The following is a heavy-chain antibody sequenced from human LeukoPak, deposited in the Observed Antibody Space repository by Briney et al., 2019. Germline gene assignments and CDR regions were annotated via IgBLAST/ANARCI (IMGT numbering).Heavy chain of an antibody. CDR2: IYYSGST. D-gene: IGHD5-18*01. V-gene: IGHV4-31*03. CDR1: GGSISSGGYY. Sequence: PSETLSLTCTVSGGSISSGGYYRSWIRQHPGKGLEWIGYIYYSGSTYCNPSLKSRVTISVDTSKNQFSLKLSSVTAADTAVYYCAKYRDAQGGAFDIWGQGTMVTVSS. J-gene: IGHJ3*02. CDR3: AKYRDAQGGAFDI.